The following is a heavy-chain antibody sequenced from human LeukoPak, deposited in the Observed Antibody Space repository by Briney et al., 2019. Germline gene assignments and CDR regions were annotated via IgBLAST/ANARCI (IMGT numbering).Heavy chain of an antibody. D-gene: IGHD1-14*01. Sequence: PAASVKVSCKTSGYPFTPYEINWVRQAAGQGLEWMGWVHPDTGYADYAQKFQGRVTMTSDTSISTAYMELSSLRSDDTAVYFCARGPRNDPWGQGTLVTVSS. V-gene: IGHV1-8*01. CDR1: GYPFTPYE. CDR2: VHPDTGYA. J-gene: IGHJ5*02. CDR3: ARGPRNDP.